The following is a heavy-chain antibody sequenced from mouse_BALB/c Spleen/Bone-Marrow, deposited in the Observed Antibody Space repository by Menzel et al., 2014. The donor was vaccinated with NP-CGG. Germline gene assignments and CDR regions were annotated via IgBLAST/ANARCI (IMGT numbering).Heavy chain of an antibody. Sequence: EVMLVESGGGLVKPGGSLKLSCAASGFTFSSYTMSWVRQTPEKRPEWVATITSGGGYTYYPDSVKGRFTISRDNAKSTLYLQMSSLKSEDTAMYYCTRDLYDGYSYYAMDYWGQGTSVTVSS. CDR1: GFTFSSYT. CDR3: TRDLYDGYSYYAMDY. V-gene: IGHV5-6-4*01. D-gene: IGHD2-3*01. J-gene: IGHJ4*01. CDR2: ITSGGGYT.